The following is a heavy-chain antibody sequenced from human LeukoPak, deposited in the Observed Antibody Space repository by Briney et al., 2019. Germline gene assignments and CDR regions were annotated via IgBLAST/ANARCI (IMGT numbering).Heavy chain of an antibody. D-gene: IGHD2-8*01. CDR2: INHSGST. V-gene: IGHV4-39*07. J-gene: IGHJ4*02. Sequence: SQTLSLTCTVSGGSINSGSYYWSWIRQPPGKGLEWIGEINHSGSTNYNPSLKSRVTISVDTSKNQFSLKLSSVTAADTAVYYCARELVYAIADYWGQGTLVTVSS. CDR3: ARELVYAIADY. CDR1: GGSINSGSYY.